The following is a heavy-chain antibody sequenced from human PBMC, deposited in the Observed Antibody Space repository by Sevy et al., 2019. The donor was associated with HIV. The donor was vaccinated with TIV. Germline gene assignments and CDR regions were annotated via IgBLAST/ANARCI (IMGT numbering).Heavy chain of an antibody. D-gene: IGHD6-13*01. J-gene: IGHJ3*02. Sequence: GGSLRLSCAASGFTFSNAWMSWVRQAPGKGLEWVGRIKSKTDGGTTDYAAPVKGRFTISRDDSTNTLYLQMNSLKTEDTAVYYCTTDPPSGYSDAFDIWGQGTMVTVSS. CDR1: GFTFSNAW. V-gene: IGHV3-15*01. CDR3: TTDPPSGYSDAFDI. CDR2: IKSKTDGGTT.